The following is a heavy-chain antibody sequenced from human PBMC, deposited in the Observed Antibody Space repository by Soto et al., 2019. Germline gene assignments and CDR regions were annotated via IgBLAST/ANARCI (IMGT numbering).Heavy chain of an antibody. D-gene: IGHD3-3*01. V-gene: IGHV1-2*02. J-gene: IGHJ3*02. CDR2: INPATGAA. CDR3: ARGGGVGVAGSAAFDM. CDR1: GYPVTAYY. Sequence: QLHLVQSGAVVKKPGASVTVSCSASGYPVTAYYMHWVRQAPGRGLEWMGGINPATGAAKYTQTFQGRVTMTRDTSTSTVFMELSGLPSEDTAVFYCARGGGVGVAGSAAFDMWGQGTLVTGSS.